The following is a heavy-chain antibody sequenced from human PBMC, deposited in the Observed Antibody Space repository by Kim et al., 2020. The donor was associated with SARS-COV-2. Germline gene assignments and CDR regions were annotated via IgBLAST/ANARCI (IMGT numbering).Heavy chain of an antibody. V-gene: IGHV7-4-1*02. CDR3: ARDPGVSTIFGVVIRNPNYYGMDV. Sequence: ASVKVSCKASGYTFTSYAMNWVRQAPGQGLEWMGWINTNTGNPTYAQGFTGRFVFSLDTSVNTAYLQISSLKAEDTAVYYCARDPGVSTIFGVVIRNPNYYGMDVWGQGTTVTVSS. J-gene: IGHJ6*02. CDR1: GYTFTSYA. D-gene: IGHD3-3*01. CDR2: INTNTGNP.